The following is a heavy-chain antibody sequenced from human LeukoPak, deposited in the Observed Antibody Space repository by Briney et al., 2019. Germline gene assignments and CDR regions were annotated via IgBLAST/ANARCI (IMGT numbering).Heavy chain of an antibody. CDR1: GFTFSSYS. J-gene: IGHJ6*03. D-gene: IGHD6-13*01. V-gene: IGHV3-21*01. CDR3: ARFFIAAAGTSYYYYYMDV. Sequence: GGSLRLSCAASGFTFSSYSMNWVRQAPGKGLEWVSSISSSSSYIYYADSVKGRFTISRDNAKNSLYLQMNSLRAEDTAVYYCARFFIAAAGTSYYYYYMDVWGKGTTVTISS. CDR2: ISSSSSYI.